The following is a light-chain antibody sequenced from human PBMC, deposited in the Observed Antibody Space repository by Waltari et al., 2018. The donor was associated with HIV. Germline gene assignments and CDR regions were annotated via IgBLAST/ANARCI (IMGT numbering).Light chain of an antibody. CDR1: SSNIGAGYA. V-gene: IGLV1-40*01. Sequence: QSVLTQPPSVSGAPGQRVTISCPGSSSNIGAGYAVHWYQQFPGTAPKLLIYGNSNRPSGVPDRFSGSKSGTSASLAITGLQAEDEADYYCQSYDSNLSGVFGGGTKLTVL. CDR2: GNS. CDR3: QSYDSNLSGV. J-gene: IGLJ2*01.